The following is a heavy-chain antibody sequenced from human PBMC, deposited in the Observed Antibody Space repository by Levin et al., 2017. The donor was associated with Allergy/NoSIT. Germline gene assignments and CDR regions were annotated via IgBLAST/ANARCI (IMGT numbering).Heavy chain of an antibody. Sequence: SQILSLTCAVYGGSFSGYYWSWIRPPPGKGLEWIGEINHSGSTNYNPSLKSRVTISVDTSKNQFSLKLSSVTAADTAVYYCARGGLYYYGPPHSDGWGKGTTVTVSS. D-gene: IGHD3-10*01. CDR2: INHSGST. CDR3: ARGGLYYYGPPHSDG. J-gene: IGHJ6*04. V-gene: IGHV4-34*01. CDR1: GGSFSGYY.